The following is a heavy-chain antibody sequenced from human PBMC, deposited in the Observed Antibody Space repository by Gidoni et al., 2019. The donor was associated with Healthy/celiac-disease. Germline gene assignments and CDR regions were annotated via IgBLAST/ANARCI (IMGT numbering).Heavy chain of an antibody. V-gene: IGHV3-30*02. CDR3: AKNFYRPGDNPNDFDI. J-gene: IGHJ3*02. CDR1: GFRFSAYG. D-gene: IGHD1-1*01. CDR2: IETDGSNI. Sequence: QVKMVESGGGVVQPGGSLRLSCATSGFRFSAYGFHWVRQAPGKGLEWVAFIETDGSNIQYVGSVKGRFTISRDNAKNTLYLQMNSLRTEDTAVYYCAKNFYRPGDNPNDFDIWGQGTMVAVSS.